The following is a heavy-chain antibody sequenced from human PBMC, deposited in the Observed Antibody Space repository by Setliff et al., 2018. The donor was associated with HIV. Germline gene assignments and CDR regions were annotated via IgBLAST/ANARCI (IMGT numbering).Heavy chain of an antibody. J-gene: IGHJ4*02. V-gene: IGHV3-30*03. Sequence: GGSLRLSCAASGFTFSSYGMHWVRQAPGKGLEWVAVISYDGSNKYYADSVKGRFTISRDNSKNTLYLQMNSLRAEDTAVYYCARDRLTNVRYWTSDYWGQGTLVTVSS. CDR2: ISYDGSNK. CDR1: GFTFSSYG. D-gene: IGHD2-8*01. CDR3: ARDRLTNVRYWTSDY.